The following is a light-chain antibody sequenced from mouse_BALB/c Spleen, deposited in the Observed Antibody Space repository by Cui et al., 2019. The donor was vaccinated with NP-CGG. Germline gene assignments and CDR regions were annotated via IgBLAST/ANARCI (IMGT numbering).Light chain of an antibody. J-gene: IGLJ1*01. Sequence: QAVVTQESALTTSPGETVTLTCRSSTGAVTTSNDANWVQEKPDHLFTGLIGGTNNRPPGVPARFSGSLIGDKAVLTITGAQTEDETIYFCALWYSNHWVFGGGTKLTVL. CDR1: TGAVTTSND. CDR3: ALWYSNHWV. V-gene: IGLV1*01. CDR2: GTN.